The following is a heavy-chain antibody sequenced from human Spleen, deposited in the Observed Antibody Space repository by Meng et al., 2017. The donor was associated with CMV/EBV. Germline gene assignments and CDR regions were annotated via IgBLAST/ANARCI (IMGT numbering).Heavy chain of an antibody. CDR3: ARVGATLKNWFDP. D-gene: IGHD1-26*01. Sequence: CKGSGYSFTRYWIAWVRQMPGKSLEYMGIIYPGDSDSRYSPSFQGQVTISADKSISTAYLQWSSLKGTDTAMYYCARVGATLKNWFDPWGQGTLVTVSS. CDR2: IYPGDSDS. V-gene: IGHV5-51*01. J-gene: IGHJ5*02. CDR1: GYSFTRYW.